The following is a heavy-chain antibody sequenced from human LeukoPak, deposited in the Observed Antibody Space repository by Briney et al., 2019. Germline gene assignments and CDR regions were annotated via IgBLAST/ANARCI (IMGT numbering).Heavy chain of an antibody. CDR2: ISSNGGSI. CDR1: GFTFSRYA. J-gene: IGHJ4*02. V-gene: IGHV3-64*01. Sequence: GGSLRLSCAASGFTFSRYAMHWVRQAPGKGLEYVSAISSNGGSIYYANSVKGRFTISRDNSKNTLYLQMGSLRAEDMAVYYCARSKPPIAVAGTARLRAPIDYGGQGTLVTVS. CDR3: ARSKPPIAVAGTARLRAPIDY. D-gene: IGHD6-19*01.